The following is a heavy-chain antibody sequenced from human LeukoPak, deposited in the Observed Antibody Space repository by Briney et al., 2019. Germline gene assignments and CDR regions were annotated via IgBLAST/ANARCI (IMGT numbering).Heavy chain of an antibody. Sequence: GGSLRLSCAASGFTVSSNYMSWVRQAPGKGLEWVSVIYSGGSTYYADSVKGRFTISRDNSKNTLYLQRNSLRAEDTAVYYCASGVTRWGYSGYGDYWGQGTLVTVSS. CDR1: GFTVSSNY. CDR3: ASGVTRWGYSGYGDY. V-gene: IGHV3-53*01. D-gene: IGHD5-12*01. CDR2: IYSGGST. J-gene: IGHJ4*02.